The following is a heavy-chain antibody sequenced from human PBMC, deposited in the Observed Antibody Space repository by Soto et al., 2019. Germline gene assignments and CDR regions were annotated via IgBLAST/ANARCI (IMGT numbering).Heavy chain of an antibody. CDR2: IYYSGST. D-gene: IGHD3-3*01. Sequence: SATQSLTCTVSGGSISSYYWSWIRQPPGKGLEWIGYIYYSGSTNYNPSLKSRVTISVDTSKNQFSLKLSSVTAADTAVYYCAGIFGVVGYDYWGQGTLVTVSS. CDR3: AGIFGVVGYDY. CDR1: GGSISSYY. V-gene: IGHV4-59*01. J-gene: IGHJ4*02.